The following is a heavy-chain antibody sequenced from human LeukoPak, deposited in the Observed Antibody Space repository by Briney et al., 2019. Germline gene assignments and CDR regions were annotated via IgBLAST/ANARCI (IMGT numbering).Heavy chain of an antibody. CDR1: GFTFSSYS. CDR2: ISSSSSTI. D-gene: IGHD3-22*01. V-gene: IGHV3-48*01. CDR3: ARGLGAYYYDSSGYLLDH. J-gene: IGHJ4*02. Sequence: PGGSLRLSCAASGFTFSSYSMNWVRQAPGKGLEWVSYISSSSSTIYYADSVKGRFTISRDNAKNSLYLQMNSLRAEDTAVYYCARGLGAYYYDSSGYLLDHWGQGTLVTVSS.